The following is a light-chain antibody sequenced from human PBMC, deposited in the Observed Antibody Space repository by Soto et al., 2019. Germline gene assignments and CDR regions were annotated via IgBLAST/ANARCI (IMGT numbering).Light chain of an antibody. CDR2: TND. V-gene: IGLV1-47*01. CDR3: AAWDDSLRGVL. Sequence: QSVLTQPHSASGTPGQRVTISCSGSNSNIGSNPVYWYQQLPGTAPKLVIHTNDQRPSGVPDRFSGSKSGTSATLAISGLRSEDEADYYCAAWDDSLRGVLFGGGTKLTVL. CDR1: NSNIGSNP. J-gene: IGLJ2*01.